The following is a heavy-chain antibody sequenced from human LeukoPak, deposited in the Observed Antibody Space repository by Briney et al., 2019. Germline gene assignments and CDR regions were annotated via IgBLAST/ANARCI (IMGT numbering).Heavy chain of an antibody. CDR3: AGAYCGGDCYAFDI. V-gene: IGHV4-39*01. CDR1: GGSVTSSSYY. D-gene: IGHD2-21*02. J-gene: IGHJ3*02. CDR2: IYYSGST. Sequence: SETLSLTCTVSGGSVTSSSYYWGWIRHPPGKGLESIGSIYYSGSTYYNPSLKSRVTISVDTSQNQFSLKLSSVTAADTAIYYCAGAYCGGDCYAFDIWGQGTMVTVSS.